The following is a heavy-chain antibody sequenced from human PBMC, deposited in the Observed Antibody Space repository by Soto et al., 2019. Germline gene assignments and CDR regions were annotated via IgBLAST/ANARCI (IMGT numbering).Heavy chain of an antibody. CDR3: AKDRVSEHNSGWPQGH. CDR1: GDSISSNQ. V-gene: IGHV4-59*01. CDR2: VAHNGGT. J-gene: IGHJ4*02. Sequence: APLSPPCTFSGDSISSNQWGWIRQAPGKGLEWIGYVAHNGGTNYNPPLQRRLTVSKDMSRNQFSLKLSSVTAADTAVYYCAKDRVSEHNSGWPQGHWGQGTLVTVSS. D-gene: IGHD6-19*01.